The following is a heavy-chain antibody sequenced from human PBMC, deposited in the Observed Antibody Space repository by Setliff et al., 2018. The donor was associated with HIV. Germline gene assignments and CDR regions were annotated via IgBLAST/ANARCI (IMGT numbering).Heavy chain of an antibody. V-gene: IGHV5-51*01. CDR2: TYPTDSDT. D-gene: IGHD3-10*01. CDR3: AKAGGDS. Sequence: GESLKISCRGFGYNFNNYWIDWVRQMPGKGLEWMGTTYPTDSDTKYNPSFQGQVSISADRSISTTYLQWSSLRASDTAMYFCAKAGGDSWGQGTLVTVSS. CDR1: GYNFNNYW. J-gene: IGHJ5*01.